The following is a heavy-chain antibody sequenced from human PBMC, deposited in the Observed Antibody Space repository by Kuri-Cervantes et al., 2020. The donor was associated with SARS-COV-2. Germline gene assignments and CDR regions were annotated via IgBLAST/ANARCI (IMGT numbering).Heavy chain of an antibody. V-gene: IGHV3-21*06. CDR2: IGPSNTYI. J-gene: IGHJ4*02. D-gene: IGHD4-17*01. CDR3: ARAYGDYVFREGLDS. CDR1: GFTFSSYN. Sequence: GESLKSSCAASGFTFSSYNMKWVRQATGKGLEWVSGIGPSNTYIYYADSVKGRFIISRDNAKNSLYLQMNSLRVEDTALYYCARAYGDYVFREGLDSWGQGTLVTVSS.